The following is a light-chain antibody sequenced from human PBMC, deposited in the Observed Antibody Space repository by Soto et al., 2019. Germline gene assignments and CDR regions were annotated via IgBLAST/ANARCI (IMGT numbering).Light chain of an antibody. CDR3: CSYTGSSTVV. Sequence: QSALTQPASVSGSPGQSITISCTGTSSDVGFYNYVSWYQHHPGKAPKLMIYDVTNRPSGVSNRFSGSKSGNTASLTISGLQAEDEADYYCCSYTGSSTVVFGGGTKVTVL. J-gene: IGLJ2*01. CDR1: SSDVGFYNY. V-gene: IGLV2-14*03. CDR2: DVT.